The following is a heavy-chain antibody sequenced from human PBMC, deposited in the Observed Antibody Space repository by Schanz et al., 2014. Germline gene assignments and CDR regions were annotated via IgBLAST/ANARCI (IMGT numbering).Heavy chain of an antibody. D-gene: IGHD5-18*01. J-gene: IGHJ3*02. CDR2: ITAYNGDT. V-gene: IGHV1-18*01. CDR1: GYTFTSHG. Sequence: QVQLVQSGAEVKKPGSSVKVSCTASGYTFTSHGISWVRQAPGQGLEWMGWITAYNGDTNYALKLQGRVTMTTDTSTGTAYMELRSLRSDDTALYYCTRGGYSYALSAFDIWGQGTMVTVSS. CDR3: TRGGYSYALSAFDI.